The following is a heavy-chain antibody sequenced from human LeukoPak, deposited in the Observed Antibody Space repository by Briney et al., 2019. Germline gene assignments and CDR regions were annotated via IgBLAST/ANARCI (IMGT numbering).Heavy chain of an antibody. V-gene: IGHV1-69*13. J-gene: IGHJ4*02. CDR1: GGTFSSYA. D-gene: IGHD3-10*01. CDR2: IIPIFGTA. Sequence: SVKVSCKASGGTFSSYAISWVRQAPGQGLEWMGGIIPIFGTANYAQKFQGRVTITADESTSTAYMELSSLRSEDTAVYYCTRVRGYGSGSYYKPPPYYFDYWGQGTLVTVSS. CDR3: TRVRGYGSGSYYKPPPYYFDY.